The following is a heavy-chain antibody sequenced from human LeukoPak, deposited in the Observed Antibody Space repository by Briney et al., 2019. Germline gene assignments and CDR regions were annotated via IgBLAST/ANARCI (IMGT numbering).Heavy chain of an antibody. J-gene: IGHJ4*02. CDR1: GFTFDDYA. CDR3: AKDRSVAGGIFDY. CDR2: ISWNSGSI. D-gene: IGHD6-19*01. V-gene: IGHV3-9*01. Sequence: SGGSLRLSCAASGFTFDDYAMHWVRQAPGKGLKWVSGISWNSGSIGYADSVKGRFTISRDNAKNSLYLQMNSLRAEDTALYYCAKDRSVAGGIFDYWGQGTLVTVSS.